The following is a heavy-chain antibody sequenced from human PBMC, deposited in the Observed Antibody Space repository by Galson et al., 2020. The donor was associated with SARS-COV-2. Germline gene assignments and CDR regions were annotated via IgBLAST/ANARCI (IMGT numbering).Heavy chain of an antibody. D-gene: IGHD3-16*01. CDR2: ISYGETNK. V-gene: IGHV3-30*04. CDR1: GFPFNIYA. Sequence: GGSLRLSCAASGFPFNIYAMHWVRQAPGKGLEWVAVISYGETNKSYADSVKGRFTISRDNSKNTLYLHMNSLRPEDTAVYYCATGGTVITLGDSWGQGTLVTVSS. CDR3: ATGGTVITLGDS. J-gene: IGHJ4*02.